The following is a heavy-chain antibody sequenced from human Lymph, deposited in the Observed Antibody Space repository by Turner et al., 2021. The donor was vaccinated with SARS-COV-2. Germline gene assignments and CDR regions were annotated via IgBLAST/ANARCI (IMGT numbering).Heavy chain of an antibody. CDR2: ISSSSSDI. J-gene: IGHJ4*02. D-gene: IGHD4-17*01. CDR3: ARDIPTTADYFDY. V-gene: IGHV3-21*01. CDR1: GFTFSTYS. Sequence: EVQLVESGGGLVKPGGSLRLSCAASGFTFSTYSMNWVRQAPGKGLKWISSISSSSSDIYYADSVKVRFTISRDDAKNSLYLQMNSLRAEDTAVYYCARDIPTTADYFDYWGQGTLVTVSS.